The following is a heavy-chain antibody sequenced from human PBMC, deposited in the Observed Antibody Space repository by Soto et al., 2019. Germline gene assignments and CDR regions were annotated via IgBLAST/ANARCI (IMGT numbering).Heavy chain of an antibody. CDR1: GGTFSSYT. V-gene: IGHV1-69*02. CDR2: IIPILGIA. Sequence: SVKVSCKASGGTFSSYTISWVRQAPGQGLEWVGRIIPILGIANYAQKFQGRVTITADKSTSTAYMELSSLRSEDTAVYYCARVPSLGGGHDAFDIWGRGTMVTVSS. CDR3: ARVPSLGGGHDAFDI. J-gene: IGHJ3*02. D-gene: IGHD3-10*01.